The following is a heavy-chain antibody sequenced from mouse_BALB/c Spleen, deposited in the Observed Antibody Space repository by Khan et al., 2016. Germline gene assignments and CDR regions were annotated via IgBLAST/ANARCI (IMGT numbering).Heavy chain of an antibody. CDR1: GYSFTDYN. V-gene: IGHV1-39*01. D-gene: IGHD2-13*01. CDR2: IDPYFGGT. J-gene: IGHJ1*01. Sequence: EVQLQQSGPELEKPGASVKISCKASGYSFTDYNMNWVRQSNGKSLEWIGNIDPYFGGTSYSQKFKGKATLTVDKSSSTAYMQLTSLTSEDSAVYYCARASLTIWYFDVWGAGTTVTVSS. CDR3: ARASLTIWYFDV.